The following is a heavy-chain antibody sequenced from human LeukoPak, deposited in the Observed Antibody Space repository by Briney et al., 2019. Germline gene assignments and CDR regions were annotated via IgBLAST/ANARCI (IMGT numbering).Heavy chain of an antibody. CDR2: INYSGST. V-gene: IGHV4-39*01. CDR3: EIRRGGSSWTDY. J-gene: IGHJ4*02. Sequence: SETLTLTCIVSGGSISSSVYYWAWIRQPPGKGLEWIGNINYSGSTYYNPSLKSRVTISVDTSKNQFSLKLSSVTAADTAVYYCEIRRGGSSWTDYWGQGTLVIVSS. D-gene: IGHD6-13*01. CDR1: GGSISSSVYY.